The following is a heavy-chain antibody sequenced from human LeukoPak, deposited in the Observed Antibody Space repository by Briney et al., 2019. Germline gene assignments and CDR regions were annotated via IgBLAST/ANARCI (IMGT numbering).Heavy chain of an antibody. CDR1: GDSVSSNSTA. V-gene: IGHV6-1*01. CDR3: ARGDCSGGICYSDSAFDI. Sequence: SQTLSLPCAISGDSVSSNSTAWNWIRQSPSRGLEWLGRTYYRSKWYNDYAVSVKSRITINPDTSKNQFSLQLNPVTPEDTAVYYCARGDCSGGICYSDSAFDIWGQGTMVTVSS. D-gene: IGHD2-15*01. CDR2: TYYRSKWYN. J-gene: IGHJ3*02.